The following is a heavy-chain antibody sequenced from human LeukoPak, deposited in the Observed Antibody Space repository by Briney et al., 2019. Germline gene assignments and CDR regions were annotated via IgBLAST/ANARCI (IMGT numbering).Heavy chain of an antibody. J-gene: IGHJ4*02. CDR3: ARSEYCSGGTCYRGLVDY. Sequence: PSETLSLTCTVSGGSFSFYYWGWIRQPPGKGLEWIGDIRYSGSSNYNPSLKSRVTMSVDTSKNLFSLRLRSVTAADTPVYYCARSEYCSGGTCYRGLVDYWGQGTLVTVSS. CDR1: GGSFSFYY. V-gene: IGHV4-59*08. D-gene: IGHD2-15*01. CDR2: IRYSGSS.